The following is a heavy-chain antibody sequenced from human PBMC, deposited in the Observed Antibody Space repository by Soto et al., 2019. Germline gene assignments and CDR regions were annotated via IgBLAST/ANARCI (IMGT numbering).Heavy chain of an antibody. J-gene: IGHJ4*02. CDR3: ARNRAARLFDY. CDR1: GGSISSSSYY. D-gene: IGHD6-6*01. Sequence: SETLSLTCTVSGGSISSSSYYWGWIRQPPGKGLEWIGSIYYSGSTYYNPSLKSRVTISVDTSKNQFSLKLSSVTAADTAVYYCARNRAARLFDYWGQGTLVTVSS. CDR2: IYYSGST. V-gene: IGHV4-39*01.